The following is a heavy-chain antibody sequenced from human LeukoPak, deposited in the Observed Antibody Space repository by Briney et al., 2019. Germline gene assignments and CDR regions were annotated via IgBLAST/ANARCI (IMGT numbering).Heavy chain of an antibody. V-gene: IGHV3-23*01. CDR1: GFTFSSYA. J-gene: IGHJ5*02. Sequence: PGGSLRLSCAASGFTFSSYAMSWVRQAPGKGLEWVSAISGSGGSTYYADSVKGRFTISRDDSKNTLYLQMNSLRAEDTAVYYCAKDRPLYSNSPDWFDPWGQGTLVTVSS. CDR3: AKDRPLYSNSPDWFDP. D-gene: IGHD6-13*01. CDR2: ISGSGGST.